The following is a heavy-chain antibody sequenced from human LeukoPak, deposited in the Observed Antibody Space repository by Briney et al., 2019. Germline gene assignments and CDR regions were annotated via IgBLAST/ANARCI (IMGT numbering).Heavy chain of an antibody. V-gene: IGHV1-2*02. CDR1: GYTFTGYY. CDR2: INLNSGGT. Sequence: ASVKVSCKASGYTFTGYYMHWVRQAPGQGLEWMGWINLNSGGTNYAQKLQHRLTMPRDTSIITAYMELSRLRSDDTAVYYCARAAEGVIVIGCYYMDVWGKGTTLTVSS. J-gene: IGHJ6*03. CDR3: ARAAEGVIVIGCYYMDV. D-gene: IGHD3-16*02.